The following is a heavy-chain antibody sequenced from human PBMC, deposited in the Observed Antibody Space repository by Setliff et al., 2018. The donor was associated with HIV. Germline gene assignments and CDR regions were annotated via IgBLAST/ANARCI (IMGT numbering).Heavy chain of an antibody. CDR2: MYYSGST. D-gene: IGHD3-22*01. CDR1: GGSISSSSYY. J-gene: IGHJ5*02. CDR3: ARDMTYYYDSSGSFGWFDP. Sequence: PSETLSLTCTVSGGSISSSSYYWGWIRQPPGKGLEWIGSMYYSGSTYYNPSLKSRVTISVDTSKNQFSLKLSSVTAADTAVYYCARDMTYYYDSSGSFGWFDPWGQGTLVTAPQ. V-gene: IGHV4-39*07.